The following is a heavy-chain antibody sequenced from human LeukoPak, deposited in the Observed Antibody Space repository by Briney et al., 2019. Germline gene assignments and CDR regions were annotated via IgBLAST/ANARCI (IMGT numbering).Heavy chain of an antibody. D-gene: IGHD1-26*01. CDR2: ISAYNGNT. CDR1: GYTFTSYG. V-gene: IGHV1-18*01. CDR3: ARVRGSLYYYYGMDV. J-gene: IGHJ6*02. Sequence: GASVKVSCKASGYTFTSYGISWVRQAPGQGLEWTGWISAYNGNTNYAQKLQGRVAMTTDTSTSTAYMELRSLRSDDTAVYYCARVRGSLYYYYGMDVWGQGTTVTVSS.